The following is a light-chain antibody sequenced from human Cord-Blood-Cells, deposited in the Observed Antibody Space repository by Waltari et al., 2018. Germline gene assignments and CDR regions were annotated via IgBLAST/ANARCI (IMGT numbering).Light chain of an antibody. CDR1: SGHSSYA. J-gene: IGLJ2*01. V-gene: IGLV4-69*01. CDR3: QTWGTGIQV. Sequence: QLVLTQSPSASASLGASVKLTCTLSSGHSSYAIAWHQQQPEKGPRYLMKLNSDGGHRKGDWVPDRFAGSSSGAERYLTISSLQSEDEADYYCQTWGTGIQVFGGGTKLTVL. CDR2: LNSDGGH.